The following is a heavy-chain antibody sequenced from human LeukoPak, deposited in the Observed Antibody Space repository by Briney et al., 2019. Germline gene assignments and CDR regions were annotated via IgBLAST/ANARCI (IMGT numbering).Heavy chain of an antibody. J-gene: IGHJ4*02. D-gene: IGHD2-2*01. CDR3: AKDLIANCSSTSCCRGFHY. Sequence: GGYLSLSCAASAFIFSNYGMHWVRQAPGKGLEWVSFVRYDGSNTYYADSVKGRFTISRDNSKSTLYLQMNSLRAEDKDVYACAKDLIANCSSTSCCRGFHYWAQGTLVTVSS. CDR1: AFIFSNYG. CDR2: VRYDGSNT. V-gene: IGHV3-30*02.